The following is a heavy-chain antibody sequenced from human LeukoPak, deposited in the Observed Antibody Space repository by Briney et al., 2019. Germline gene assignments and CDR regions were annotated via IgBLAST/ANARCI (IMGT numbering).Heavy chain of an antibody. Sequence: SETLSLTCTVSGGSISSYYWSWIRQPPGKGLEGIGYIYYSGSTNYNPSLKSRVTISVDTSKNQFSLTLSSVTAADTAVYYCARHSSGWYGYYFDYWGQGTLVTVSS. D-gene: IGHD6-19*01. V-gene: IGHV4-59*08. CDR1: GGSISSYY. CDR2: IYYSGST. CDR3: ARHSSGWYGYYFDY. J-gene: IGHJ4*02.